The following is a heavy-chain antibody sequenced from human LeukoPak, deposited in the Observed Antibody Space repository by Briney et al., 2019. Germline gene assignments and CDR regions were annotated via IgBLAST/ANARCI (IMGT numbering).Heavy chain of an antibody. CDR1: GFSFSSYV. D-gene: IGHD4-17*01. V-gene: IGHV3-33*01. CDR3: ARGNDVATVIEY. J-gene: IGHJ4*02. Sequence: GGSLRLSRAASGFSFSSYVFHWVREAPGKGLEWVAAVRTDENHKDYLDSVKGRFTISRDNSKNTVYLQVNSLRAEDTAVYYCARGNDVATVIEYWGQGTLVTVAS. CDR2: VRTDENHK.